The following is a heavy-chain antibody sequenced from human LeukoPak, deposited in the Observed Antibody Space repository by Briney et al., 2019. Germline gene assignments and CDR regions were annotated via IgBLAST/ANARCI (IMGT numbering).Heavy chain of an antibody. J-gene: IGHJ4*02. Sequence: SETLSLTCSVSGGSISSNGYYWGWIRQPPGKGLEWIGSIYYTGSTFDNPSLKSRVTISVDKSKNQFSLKLSSVTAADTAVYYCAREHHYYGSGSDYWGQGTLVTVSS. CDR2: IYYTGST. CDR3: AREHHYYGSGSDY. CDR1: GGSISSNGYY. D-gene: IGHD3-10*01. V-gene: IGHV4-39*07.